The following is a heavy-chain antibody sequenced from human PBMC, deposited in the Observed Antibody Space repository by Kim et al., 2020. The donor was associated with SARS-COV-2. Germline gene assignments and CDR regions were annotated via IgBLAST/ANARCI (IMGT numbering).Heavy chain of an antibody. V-gene: IGHV3-7*05. J-gene: IGHJ5*02. CDR1: GFTFDTYW. CDR2: IKQDGGEK. D-gene: IGHD3-9*01. CDR3: ARFDWLLNWFDP. Sequence: GGSLRLSCVDYGFTFDTYWMSWVRQAPGRGPEWVANIKQDGGEKYYVDSVKGRFTISRDNGKNSLYLQMDSLRAEDTAVYYCARFDWLLNWFDPWGQGTLVTVSS.